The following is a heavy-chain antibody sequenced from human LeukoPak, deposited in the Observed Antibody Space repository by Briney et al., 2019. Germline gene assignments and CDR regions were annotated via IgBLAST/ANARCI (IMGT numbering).Heavy chain of an antibody. CDR1: GFTFSSYW. J-gene: IGHJ4*02. CDR2: IKQDGSEK. Sequence: GGSLRLSCAASGFTFSSYWMSWVRQAPGKGLEWVANIKQDGSEKYYVGSVKGRFTISGDNAKNSLYLQMNSLRAEDTAMYYCAKFGSSALTGPDSAFYFDYWGQGTLVTVSS. CDR3: AKFGSSALTGPDSAFYFDY. D-gene: IGHD6-13*01. V-gene: IGHV3-7*01.